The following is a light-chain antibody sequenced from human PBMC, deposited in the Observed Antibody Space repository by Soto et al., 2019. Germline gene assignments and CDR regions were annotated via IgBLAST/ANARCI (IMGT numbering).Light chain of an antibody. Sequence: DIQMTQSPSSLSASVGDRVTITCRASQSIIGYLDWYQQKPGKAPNLLIYAASTLQSGVPSRFSGTGSGTDFTLTIRSLQPEDFATYYCQQSYTSPLTFGRGTKVDIK. V-gene: IGKV1-39*01. CDR3: QQSYTSPLT. CDR1: QSIIGY. CDR2: AAS. J-gene: IGKJ4*01.